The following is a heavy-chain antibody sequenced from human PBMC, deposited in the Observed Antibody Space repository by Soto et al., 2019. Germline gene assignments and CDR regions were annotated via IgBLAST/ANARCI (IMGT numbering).Heavy chain of an antibody. D-gene: IGHD5-12*01. CDR2: IIPILGIA. J-gene: IGHJ5*02. CDR3: ARDTKEREYSGYNSGDNWFDP. CDR1: GGTFSSYT. Sequence: SVKVSCKASGGTFSSYTISWVRQAPGQGLEWMGRIIPILGIANYAQKFQGRVTITADKSTSTAYMELSSLRSEDTAVYYCARDTKEREYSGYNSGDNWFDPWGQGTLVTVSS. V-gene: IGHV1-69*04.